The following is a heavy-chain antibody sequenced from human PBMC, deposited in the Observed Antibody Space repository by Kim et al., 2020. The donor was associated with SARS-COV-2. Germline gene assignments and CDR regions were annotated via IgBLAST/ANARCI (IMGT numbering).Heavy chain of an antibody. D-gene: IGHD6-19*01. V-gene: IGHV3-30*02. CDR3: TKSRPLYSSGWYIDDY. J-gene: IGHJ4*02. Sequence: SGRGRVTISRDNSKNTVWLQMNRLRSEDTAVYFCTKSRPLYSSGWYIDDYWGQGTLVTVSS.